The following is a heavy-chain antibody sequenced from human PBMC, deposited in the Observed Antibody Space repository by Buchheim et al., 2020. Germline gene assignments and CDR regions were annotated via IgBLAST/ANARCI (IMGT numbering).Heavy chain of an antibody. CDR3: AREWYSSPKWGWFDP. V-gene: IGHV3-21*01. CDR1: GFTFSSYS. Sequence: EVQLVESGGGLVKPGGSLRLSCAASGFTFSSYSMNWVRQAPGKGLEWVSSISSSSSYIYYADSVKGRFTISRDNAKSSLYLQMNSLRAEDTAVYYCAREWYSSPKWGWFDPWGQGTL. J-gene: IGHJ5*02. CDR2: ISSSSSYI. D-gene: IGHD6-13*01.